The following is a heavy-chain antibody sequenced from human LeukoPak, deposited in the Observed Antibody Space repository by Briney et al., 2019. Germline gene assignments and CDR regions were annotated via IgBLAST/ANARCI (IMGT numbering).Heavy chain of an antibody. D-gene: IGHD2-2*01. CDR3: ARDARHRYCSSSSCYRGWLDP. CDR2: IIPIFGTA. CDR1: GYMFTSYA. V-gene: IGHV1-69*13. J-gene: IGHJ5*02. Sequence: GASVKVSCKASGYMFTSYAISWVRQAPGQGLEWMGGIIPIFGTANYAQKFQGRVTITADESTSTAYMELSSLRSEDTAVYYCARDARHRYCSSSSCYRGWLDPWGQGTPVTVSS.